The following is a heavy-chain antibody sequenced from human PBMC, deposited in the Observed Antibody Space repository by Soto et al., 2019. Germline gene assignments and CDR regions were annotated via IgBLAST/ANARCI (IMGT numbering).Heavy chain of an antibody. CDR1: GFTFSSYT. CDR2: ISSSSTYI. V-gene: IGHV3-21*01. Sequence: GGSLRLSCAASGFTFSSYTMNWVRRAPGKGLEWVSSISSSSTYIYYADSVKGRFTISRDNAKNSLYLQMNSLRAEDTAVYYCASPPYYFDTSGYSYWGQGTLVTVSS. J-gene: IGHJ4*02. D-gene: IGHD3-22*01. CDR3: ASPPYYFDTSGYSY.